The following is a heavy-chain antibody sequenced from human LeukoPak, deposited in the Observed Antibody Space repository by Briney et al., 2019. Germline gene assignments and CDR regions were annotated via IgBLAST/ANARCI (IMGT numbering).Heavy chain of an antibody. CDR3: ARARRGGPFDY. Sequence: PGGSLRLSCAASGFTFSNYAMSWVRQAPGKGLEWVSAILGSGGSTYYADSVKGRFIISRDNAKNSLYLQMNSLTAEDTAVYYCARARRGGPFDYWGQGTLVTVSA. D-gene: IGHD3-16*01. J-gene: IGHJ4*02. CDR2: ILGSGGST. V-gene: IGHV3-23*01. CDR1: GFTFSNYA.